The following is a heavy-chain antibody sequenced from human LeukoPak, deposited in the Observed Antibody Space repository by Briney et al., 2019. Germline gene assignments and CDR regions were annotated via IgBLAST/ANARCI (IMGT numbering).Heavy chain of an antibody. CDR1: GDSVSSNSAT. CDR2: TYSRSKWYN. Sequence: SQTLSLTCAISGDSVSSNSATWNWIRQSPSRGLEWLGRTYSRSKWYNEYAVSVRSRITINPDTSKNQFFLQLNSVTPEDTAVYYCARVGGHSGTYYDGFDIWGQGTMVTVSS. CDR3: ARVGGHSGTYYDGFDI. V-gene: IGHV6-1*01. J-gene: IGHJ3*02. D-gene: IGHD1-26*01.